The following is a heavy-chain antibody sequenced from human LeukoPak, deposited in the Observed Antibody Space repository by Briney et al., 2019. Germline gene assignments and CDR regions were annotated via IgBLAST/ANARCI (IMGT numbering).Heavy chain of an antibody. J-gene: IGHJ4*02. D-gene: IGHD3-16*01. CDR1: GGSFSTYY. V-gene: IGHV4-59*01. Sequence: SETLSLTCTVSGGSFSTYYWSWIRQPPGKGLEWIGYIYYSGSTDYNPSLDSRVTMSLDSSKNQFSLNLNSVTAADTAVYYCARAVITFGAAVAKGFDCWGQGTLVTVSS. CDR3: ARAVITFGAAVAKGFDC. CDR2: IYYSGST.